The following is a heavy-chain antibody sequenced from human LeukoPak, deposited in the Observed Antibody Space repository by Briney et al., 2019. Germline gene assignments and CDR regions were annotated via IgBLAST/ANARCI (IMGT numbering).Heavy chain of an antibody. CDR1: GFTFSSYA. Sequence: GGSLRLSCAASGFTFSSYAMGWVRQAPGKGLEWVSAISGSGGSTYYADSVKGRFTISRDNSKNTLYLQMNSLRAEDTAVYYCAKDSGQQQLVPFWFDPWGQGTLVTVSS. D-gene: IGHD6-13*01. V-gene: IGHV3-23*01. CDR2: ISGSGGST. CDR3: AKDSGQQQLVPFWFDP. J-gene: IGHJ5*02.